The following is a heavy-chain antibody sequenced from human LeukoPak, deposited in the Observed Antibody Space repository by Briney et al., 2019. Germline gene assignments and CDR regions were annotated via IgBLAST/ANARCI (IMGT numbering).Heavy chain of an antibody. CDR1: GYTFTGYY. Sequence: ASVKVSCKASGYTFTGYYMHWVRQAPGQGLEWMGWINPNSGGTNYAQKFQGRVTMTRDTSISTAYMELSRLRSDDTAVYYCARDYYGSGVNWFDPWGQGTLVTVSS. J-gene: IGHJ5*02. V-gene: IGHV1-2*02. CDR2: INPNSGGT. D-gene: IGHD3-10*01. CDR3: ARDYYGSGVNWFDP.